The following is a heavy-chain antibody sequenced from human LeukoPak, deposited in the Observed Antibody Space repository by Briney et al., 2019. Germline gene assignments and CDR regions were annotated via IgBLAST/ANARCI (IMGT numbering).Heavy chain of an antibody. Sequence: GGSLRLSCAASGFTFSSYAMSWVRQAPGKGLEWVSAISGSGGSAYYADSVKGRFTISRDNSKNTLYLQMNSLRAEDTAVYYCAKGRPDCYDSSGYYYLDYWGQGTLVTVSS. CDR3: AKGRPDCYDSSGYYYLDY. J-gene: IGHJ4*02. CDR1: GFTFSSYA. D-gene: IGHD3-22*01. V-gene: IGHV3-23*01. CDR2: ISGSGGSA.